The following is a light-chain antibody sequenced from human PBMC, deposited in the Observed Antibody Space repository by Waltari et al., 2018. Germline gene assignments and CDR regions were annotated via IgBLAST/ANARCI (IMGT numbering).Light chain of an antibody. V-gene: IGKV1-39*01. CDR3: QQRYSTPDT. CDR1: QSISCY. J-gene: IGKJ2*01. CDR2: AAS. Sequence: IQMTQTPSSLSASVGDRVTITCRASQSISCYLTWYQQKPVTAAKLLFYAASSVQSGVPTMFSVSGAGTDFTLTISSLQPEDFVTYYCQQRYSTPDTFGQGTKLEIK.